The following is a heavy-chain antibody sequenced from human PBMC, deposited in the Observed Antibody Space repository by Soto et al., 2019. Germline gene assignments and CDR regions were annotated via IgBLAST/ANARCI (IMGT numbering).Heavy chain of an antibody. CDR3: ARDRSYYYRSGAFY. J-gene: IGHJ4*02. V-gene: IGHV3-30-3*01. CDR2: ISYDGNNN. CDR1: GFTFSSYA. Sequence: GGSLRLSCAASGFTFSSYAMHWVRQAPGEGLVWVAFISYDGNNNYCADSVRDRFTISRDNSKNTMYLQMNRLRGEDTATYYCARDRSYYYRSGAFYWGQGTLVTVSS. D-gene: IGHD3-10*01.